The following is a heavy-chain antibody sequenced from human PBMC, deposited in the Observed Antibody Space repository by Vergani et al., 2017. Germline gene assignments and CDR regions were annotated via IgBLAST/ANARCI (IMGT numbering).Heavy chain of an antibody. CDR3: AGPQGTSAYYYGGFDY. Sequence: EVQLLESGGDLVQPGGSLRLSCAASGFTFIMHAMSWVRQATGKGLEWVSTLSASDRRTHYADSVKGRFTISRDNSKNTLSLQMNNLTAEDTAIYYCAGPQGTSAYYYGGFDYWGQGILVTVSS. J-gene: IGHJ4*02. D-gene: IGHD3-22*01. V-gene: IGHV3-23*01. CDR2: LSASDRRT. CDR1: GFTFIMHA.